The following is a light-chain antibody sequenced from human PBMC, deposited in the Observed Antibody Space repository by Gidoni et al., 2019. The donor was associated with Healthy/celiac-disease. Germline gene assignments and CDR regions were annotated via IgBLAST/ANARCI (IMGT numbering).Light chain of an antibody. V-gene: IGKV3-20*01. J-gene: IGKJ1*01. CDR3: QQYGSSPQT. CDR2: GAS. CDR1: PSVSSSY. Sequence: EIVLTPSPGPLSLSPGERATLSCRASPSVSSSYLAWYQQKPGQAPRPLIYGASSRATGIPDRFSGSGSGTDFTLTISRLEPEDFAVYYCQQYGSSPQTFGQGTKVEIK.